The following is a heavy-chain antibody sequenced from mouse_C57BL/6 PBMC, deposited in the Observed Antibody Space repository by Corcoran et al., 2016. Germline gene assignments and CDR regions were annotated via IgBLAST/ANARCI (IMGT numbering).Heavy chain of an antibody. J-gene: IGHJ2*01. V-gene: IGHV1-80*01. D-gene: IGHD4-1*02. Sequence: QVQLQQSGAELVKPGASVTISCKASGYAFSSYWMNWVKQRPGKGLEWIGQIYPGDGDTNYNGKLKVKATLTPDKSSSTAYMQLSSLTSEDSAVYFCARRATGTWPFDYWGQGTTLTVSS. CDR2: IYPGDGDT. CDR3: ARRATGTWPFDY. CDR1: GYAFSSYW.